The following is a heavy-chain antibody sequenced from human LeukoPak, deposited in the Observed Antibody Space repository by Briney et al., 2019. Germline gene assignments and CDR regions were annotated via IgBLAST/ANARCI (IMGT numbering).Heavy chain of an antibody. J-gene: IGHJ3*02. CDR1: GFTFSDDY. D-gene: IGHD6-19*01. V-gene: IGHV3-11*04. CDR2: ISNSGYTI. CDR3: ARDREQGLHVGAFDI. Sequence: GGPLRLSCAASGFTFSDDYMSWIRQAPGKGLEWVSYISNSGYTIYYADSVKGRFTISRDNAENSLYLQMNSLRAEDTAVYYCARDREQGLHVGAFDIWGQGTMVTVSS.